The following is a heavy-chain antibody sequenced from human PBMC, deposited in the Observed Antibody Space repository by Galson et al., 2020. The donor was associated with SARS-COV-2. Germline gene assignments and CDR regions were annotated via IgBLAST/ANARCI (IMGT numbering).Heavy chain of an antibody. Sequence: GALRLSCGTSGFPFSTHAMHWVRQAPGKGLEWVAVIWSDGLHKYYGDSVKGRFTISRDNSKNTVDLQMDSLRLEDTAVYYCAVSIIVAGGIDYWGQGTLVTVSS. J-gene: IGHJ4*02. V-gene: IGHV3-33*03. CDR1: GFPFSTHA. CDR2: IWSDGLHK. CDR3: AVSIIVAGGIDY. D-gene: IGHD6-19*01.